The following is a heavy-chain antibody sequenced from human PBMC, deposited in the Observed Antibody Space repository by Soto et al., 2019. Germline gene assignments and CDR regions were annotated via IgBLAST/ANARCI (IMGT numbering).Heavy chain of an antibody. V-gene: IGHV4-59*01. CDR1: GGSISTYY. CDR2: IYYSGSA. J-gene: IGHJ4*02. D-gene: IGHD3-22*01. CDR3: ARDDRRHTKSKAPEH. Sequence: SETMSLTCTVSGGSISTYYWNWIRQPPGKGLESIGYIYYSGSANYSPSLKSRVTISVDTSKNEFSLKLSSVTAADTAIYYCARDDRRHTKSKAPEHWGQGTLVT.